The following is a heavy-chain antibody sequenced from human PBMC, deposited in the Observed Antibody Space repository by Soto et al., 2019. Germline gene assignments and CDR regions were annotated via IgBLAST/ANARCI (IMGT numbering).Heavy chain of an antibody. CDR2: ISYDGSNK. CDR1: GFTFSSYG. V-gene: IGHV3-30*18. Sequence: LRLSCAASGFTFSSYGMHWVRQAPGKGLEWVAVISYDGSNKYYADSVKGRFTISRDNSKNTLYLQMNSLRAEDTAVYYCAKVAYDSSGPSDYWGQGTLVTVSS. CDR3: AKVAYDSSGPSDY. J-gene: IGHJ4*02. D-gene: IGHD3-22*01.